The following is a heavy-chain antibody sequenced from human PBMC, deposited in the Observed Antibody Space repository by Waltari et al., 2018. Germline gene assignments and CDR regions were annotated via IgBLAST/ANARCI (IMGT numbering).Heavy chain of an antibody. CDR3: ARVHGSESPLAWGTDV. Sequence: QVQLQESGPGLLKPSETLSLSCTVSGASLTTYYWSWIRRPPGKGLEYIGYIHDSGDTNYSPSLRSRVSMSLDTSKNQFSLKISSVTAADSAVYYCARVHGSESPLAWGTDVWGQGTAVTVSS. V-gene: IGHV4-59*01. CDR1: GASLTTYY. D-gene: IGHD2-21*01. CDR2: IHDSGDT. J-gene: IGHJ6*02.